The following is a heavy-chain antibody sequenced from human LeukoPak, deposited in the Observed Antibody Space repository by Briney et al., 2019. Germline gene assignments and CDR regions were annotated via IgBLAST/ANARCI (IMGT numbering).Heavy chain of an antibody. CDR3: AKKGFGELVIDY. Sequence: GGSLRLSCAASGFTFSSYAMSWVRQTPGKGLEWVSAISGSGGSTYYADSVKGRFTISRDNSKNTLYLQMNSLRAEDTAVYYCAKKGFGELVIDYWGQGTLVTVSS. D-gene: IGHD3-10*01. V-gene: IGHV3-23*01. CDR1: GFTFSSYA. J-gene: IGHJ4*02. CDR2: ISGSGGST.